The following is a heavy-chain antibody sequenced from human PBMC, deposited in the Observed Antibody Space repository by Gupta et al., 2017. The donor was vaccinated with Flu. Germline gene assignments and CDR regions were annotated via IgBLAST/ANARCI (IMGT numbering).Heavy chain of an antibody. CDR3: ARASGSYPKPIDF. D-gene: IGHD1-26*01. Sequence: QVQLVQSGAEMKKPGTSVRVSCKASGYTFTRYFIYWVRQAPGQGLELMGLVNPNGGRTAYAQKFRGRVTMSSDTSTSTVYMEVSSLRSEDTAVYSCARASGSYPKPIDFWGQGTLVTVSS. CDR1: GYTFTRYF. V-gene: IGHV1-46*03. J-gene: IGHJ4*02. CDR2: VNPNGGRT.